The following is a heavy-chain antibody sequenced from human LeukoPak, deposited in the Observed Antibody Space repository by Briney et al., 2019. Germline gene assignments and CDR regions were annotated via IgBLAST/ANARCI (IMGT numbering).Heavy chain of an antibody. Sequence: PGGSLRLSCAASGFTFSSYGMHWVRQAPGKGLEWVAVIWYDGSNKYYADSVKGRFTISRDNAKNSLYLQMDSLRAEDTAVYYCARDSPARIWGQGTMVTVSS. J-gene: IGHJ3*02. CDR1: GFTFSSYG. V-gene: IGHV3-33*01. CDR3: ARDSPARI. CDR2: IWYDGSNK. D-gene: IGHD6-25*01.